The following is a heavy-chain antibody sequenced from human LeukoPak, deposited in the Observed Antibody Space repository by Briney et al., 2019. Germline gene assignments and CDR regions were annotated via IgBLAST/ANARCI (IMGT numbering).Heavy chain of an antibody. V-gene: IGHV3-74*03. CDR1: GFSFSSW. CDR3: ARDNAYMLDY. J-gene: IGHJ4*02. Sequence: GGSLRLSCAASGFSFSSWMNWVRQTPGEGLVWVAHINTDGRTTTYADSVKGRFTVSRDNAKNTLYLEMNRLRAEDTAVYYCARDNAYMLDYWGQGTQVTVSS. D-gene: IGHD5-24*01. CDR2: INTDGRTT.